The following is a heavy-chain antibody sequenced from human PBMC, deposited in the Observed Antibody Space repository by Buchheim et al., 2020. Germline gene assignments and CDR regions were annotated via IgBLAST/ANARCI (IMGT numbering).Heavy chain of an antibody. V-gene: IGHV3-30*18. CDR1: GFTFSSYG. J-gene: IGHJ4*02. CDR3: AEAARPYDSSGYRWFALEF. Sequence: QVQLVESGGGVIQPGTSLRLSCAASGFTFSSYGMHWVRQAPGKGLEWVAVISYNDGNNKYYADSVKGQFTISRDNSMSTLYLEMNTLRAEDTAVYYCAEAARPYDSSGYRWFALEFWGQGTL. D-gene: IGHD3-22*01. CDR2: ISYNDGNNK.